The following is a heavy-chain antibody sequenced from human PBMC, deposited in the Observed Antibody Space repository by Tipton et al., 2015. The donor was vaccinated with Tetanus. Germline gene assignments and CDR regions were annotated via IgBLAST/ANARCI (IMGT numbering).Heavy chain of an antibody. CDR2: INAGNGNT. D-gene: IGHD2-2*01. V-gene: IGHV1-3*01. Sequence: QLVQSGAEVKKPGASVKVSCKASGYTFTSYAMHWVRQAPGQRLEWMGWINAGNGNTKCSQKFQGRVTITRDTSASTAYMELSSLRSEDTAVYYCARGGVGYCSSTSCYLFDPWGQGTLVTVSS. CDR1: GYTFTSYA. J-gene: IGHJ5*02. CDR3: ARGGVGYCSSTSCYLFDP.